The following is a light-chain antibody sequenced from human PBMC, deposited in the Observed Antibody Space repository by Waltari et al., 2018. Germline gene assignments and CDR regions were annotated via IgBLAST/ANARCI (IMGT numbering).Light chain of an antibody. V-gene: IGLV1-44*01. Sequence: QSVLTQPPSASGTPGQPVTITCSGNRSTIRRNAVNWYPQLPGTAPNPLIYATNQRPSGVPERFSGSKSGTSASLAISGLQSEDEADYYCAAWDDSLSGWVFGGGTKLTVL. CDR2: ATN. J-gene: IGLJ3*02. CDR3: AAWDDSLSGWV. CDR1: RSTIRRNA.